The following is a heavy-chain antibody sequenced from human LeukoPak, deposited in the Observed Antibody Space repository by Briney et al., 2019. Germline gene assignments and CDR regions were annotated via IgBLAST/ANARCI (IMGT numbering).Heavy chain of an antibody. CDR3: ARGYGGNGG. CDR2: ISSNGGST. J-gene: IGHJ4*02. D-gene: IGHD4-23*01. V-gene: IGHV3-64*01. Sequence: PGGSLRLSCAASGFTFSSYAMHWVRQAPGKELEYVSAISSNGGSTYYANSVKGRFTISRDNSKNTLYLQMGSLRAEDMAVYYCARGYGGNGGWGQGTLVTVSS. CDR1: GFTFSSYA.